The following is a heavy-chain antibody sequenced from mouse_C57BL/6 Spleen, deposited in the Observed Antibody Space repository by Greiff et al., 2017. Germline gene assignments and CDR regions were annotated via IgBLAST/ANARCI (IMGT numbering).Heavy chain of an antibody. V-gene: IGHV1-18*01. CDR2: INPNNGGT. J-gene: IGHJ2*01. CDR3: ARRDYYGSSLYDY. D-gene: IGHD1-1*01. CDR1: GYTFTDYN. Sequence: EVKLQQSGPELVKPGASVKIPCKASGYTFTDYNMDWVKQSHGKSLEWIGDINPNNGGTIYNQKFKGKATLTVDKSSSTAYMELRSLTSEDTAVYYCARRDYYGSSLYDYWGQGTTLTVSS.